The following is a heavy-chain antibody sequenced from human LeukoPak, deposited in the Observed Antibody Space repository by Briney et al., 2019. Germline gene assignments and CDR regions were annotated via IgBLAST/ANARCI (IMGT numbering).Heavy chain of an antibody. V-gene: IGHV1-69*05. J-gene: IGHJ4*02. CDR3: ARDTPHGSGSYYSY. CDR2: IIPTFGTA. Sequence: GASVKVSCKASGGTFSSYAISWVRQAPGQGLEWMGGIIPTFGTANYAQKFQGRVTITTDESTSTAYMELSSLRSEDTAVYYCARDTPHGSGSYYSYWGQGTLVTVSS. D-gene: IGHD3-10*01. CDR1: GGTFSSYA.